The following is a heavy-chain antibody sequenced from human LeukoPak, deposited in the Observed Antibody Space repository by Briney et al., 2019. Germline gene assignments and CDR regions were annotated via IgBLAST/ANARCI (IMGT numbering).Heavy chain of an antibody. CDR1: GFSFKDYW. CDR2: ITPDGSGK. V-gene: IGHV3-7*01. CDR3: ARSSIAARQTDY. D-gene: IGHD6-6*01. J-gene: IGHJ4*02. Sequence: GGSLRLSCAASGFSFKDYWMSWVRQAPGKGLEWVADITPDGSGKTYVDSVKGRFTISRDNAKQSLYLQMNSLRAEDTAVYYCARSSIAARQTDYWGQGTLVTVSS.